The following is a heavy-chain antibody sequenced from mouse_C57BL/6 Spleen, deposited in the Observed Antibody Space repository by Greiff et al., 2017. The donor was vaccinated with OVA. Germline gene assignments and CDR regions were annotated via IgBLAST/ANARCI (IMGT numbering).Heavy chain of an antibody. CDR3: ARGAYYSNYWFAY. J-gene: IGHJ3*01. D-gene: IGHD2-5*01. Sequence: VQLQQPGTELVKPGASVQLSCKASGYTFTSYWMHWVKQRPGQGLEWIGNINPSNGGTNYNEKFKSKATLTVDKSSSTAYMQLSSLTSEDSAVYYCARGAYYSNYWFAYWGQGTLVTVSA. CDR2: INPSNGGT. CDR1: GYTFTSYW. V-gene: IGHV1-53*01.